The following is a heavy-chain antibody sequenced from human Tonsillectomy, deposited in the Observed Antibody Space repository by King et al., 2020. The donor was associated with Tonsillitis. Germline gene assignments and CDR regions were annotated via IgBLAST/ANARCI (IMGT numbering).Heavy chain of an antibody. CDR1: GFTFSDYS. CDR3: ARDRDYYDSSGWNGNYYYYYGMDV. CDR2: ISSSSSYI. D-gene: IGHD3-22*01. V-gene: IGHV3-21*01. Sequence: DVQLVESGGGLVRPGGSLRLSCAASGFTFSDYSINWVRQAPGKGLEWVSSISSSSSYIYYADSVKGRFTISRDDARNSLYLQMISLRAEDTAVYYCARDRDYYDSSGWNGNYYYYYGMDVWGQGTTVTVSS. J-gene: IGHJ6*02.